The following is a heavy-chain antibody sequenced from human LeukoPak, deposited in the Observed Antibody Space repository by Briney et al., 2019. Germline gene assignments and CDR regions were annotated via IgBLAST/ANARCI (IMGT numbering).Heavy chain of an antibody. Sequence: GGSLRLSCVASGFTFRNHGMHWVRQAPGKGLEWVAVIWYDGSNKYYADSVKGRFTISRDNSKNTVYLQMNSLRAEDTAVYYCARDLKSVILDFWGQGTVVTVSP. CDR2: IWYDGSNK. CDR3: ARDLKSVILDF. CDR1: GFTFRNHG. D-gene: IGHD2-21*01. V-gene: IGHV3-33*01. J-gene: IGHJ4*02.